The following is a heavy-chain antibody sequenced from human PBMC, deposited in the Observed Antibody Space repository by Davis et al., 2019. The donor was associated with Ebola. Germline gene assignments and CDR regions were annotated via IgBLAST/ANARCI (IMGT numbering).Heavy chain of an antibody. J-gene: IGHJ4*02. Sequence: PGGSLRLSCAASGFTFSDHYMSWIRQAPGKGLEWVSKISSKSTRTEYADSVRGRFTISRDNSKSTLYLQMNSLRAEDTAVYYCARDHGYCSGGSCYSSYFDYWGQGTLVTVSS. CDR1: GFTFSDHY. V-gene: IGHV3-11*06. D-gene: IGHD2-15*01. CDR2: ISSKSTRT. CDR3: ARDHGYCSGGSCYSSYFDY.